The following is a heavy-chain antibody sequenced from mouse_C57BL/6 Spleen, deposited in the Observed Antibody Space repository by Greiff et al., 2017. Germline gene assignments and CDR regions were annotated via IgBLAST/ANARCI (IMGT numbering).Heavy chain of an antibody. CDR2: IYPGDGDT. Sequence: QVQLQQSGAELVKPGASVKISCKASGYAFSSYWMNWVKQRPGKGLEWIGQIYPGDGDTNYNGKFKGKATLTADKSSSTAYMQLSSLTSEDSAVYFCAREAQASYYFDYWGQGTTLTVSS. J-gene: IGHJ2*01. CDR1: GYAFSSYW. CDR3: AREAQASYYFDY. D-gene: IGHD3-2*02. V-gene: IGHV1-80*01.